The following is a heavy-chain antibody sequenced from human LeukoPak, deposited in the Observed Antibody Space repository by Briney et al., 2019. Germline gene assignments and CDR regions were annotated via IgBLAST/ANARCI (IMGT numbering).Heavy chain of an antibody. CDR2: ISSSGSTI. CDR1: GFTFSSYE. CDR3: ARVLSGYSFPSYFDY. J-gene: IGHJ4*02. Sequence: PGGSLRLSCAASGFTFSSYEMDWVRQAPGKGLEWVSYISSSGSTIYYADSVKGRFTISRDNAKNSLYLQMNSLRAEDTAVYYCARVLSGYSFPSYFDYWGQGTLVTVSS. D-gene: IGHD3-3*01. V-gene: IGHV3-48*03.